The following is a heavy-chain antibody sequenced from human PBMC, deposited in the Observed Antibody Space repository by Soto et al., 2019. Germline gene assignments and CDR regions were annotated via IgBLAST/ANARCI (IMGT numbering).Heavy chain of an antibody. D-gene: IGHD3-16*02. J-gene: IGHJ4*02. CDR3: ARQDGEDYDYVWGSYRYTRFDY. CDR2: IYYSGST. V-gene: IGHV4-39*01. Sequence: QLQLQESGPGLVKPSETLSLTCTVSGGSISSSSYYWGWIRQPPGKGLEWIGSIYYSGSTYYNPSLKSRVTISVDTSKNQFSLKLSSVTAADTAVYYCARQDGEDYDYVWGSYRYTRFDYWGQGTLVTVSS. CDR1: GGSISSSSYY.